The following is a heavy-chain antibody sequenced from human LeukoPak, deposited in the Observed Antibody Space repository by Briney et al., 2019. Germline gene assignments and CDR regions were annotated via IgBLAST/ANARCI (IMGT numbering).Heavy chain of an antibody. V-gene: IGHV5-10-1*01. Sequence: GESLKISCKGSGYSFTSYWISWVRQMPGKGLEWIGRIDPSASSTNYGPSFQGHVTISADKSISTAYLQWSSLKASDTAMYYCARLRNDIAVAPFDYWGQGTLVTVSS. D-gene: IGHD6-19*01. CDR2: IDPSASST. CDR3: ARLRNDIAVAPFDY. CDR1: GYSFTSYW. J-gene: IGHJ4*02.